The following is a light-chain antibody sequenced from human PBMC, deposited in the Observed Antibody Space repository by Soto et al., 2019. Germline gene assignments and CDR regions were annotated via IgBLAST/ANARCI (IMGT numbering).Light chain of an antibody. CDR3: QQANSFPLT. CDR2: AAS. CDR1: LGISGW. Sequence: DIPMTQSPSSVSASVGDRVTITCRASLGISGWLAWYQQKAGKAPKLLIYAASSLQSGVPSRFSGSGSETEFTLTISSLQPEDFATYYCQQANSFPLTFGGGTKVEIK. V-gene: IGKV1D-12*01. J-gene: IGKJ4*01.